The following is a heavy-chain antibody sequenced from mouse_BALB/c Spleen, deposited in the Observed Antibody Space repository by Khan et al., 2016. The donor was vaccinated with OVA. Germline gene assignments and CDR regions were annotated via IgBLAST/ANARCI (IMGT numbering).Heavy chain of an antibody. CDR3: ARKNYYGYAMDY. Sequence: EVKLLESGPGLVKPSQSLSLTCTVTGYSITSDYAWDWIRQFPGNKLEWMGYISYGGSTSYNPSLKSRISITRDTSKNQFFLHLNSVTTEDTATYYCARKNYYGYAMDYWGQGTSVTVSS. D-gene: IGHD1-1*01. CDR2: ISYGGST. V-gene: IGHV3-2*02. J-gene: IGHJ4*01. CDR1: GYSITSDYA.